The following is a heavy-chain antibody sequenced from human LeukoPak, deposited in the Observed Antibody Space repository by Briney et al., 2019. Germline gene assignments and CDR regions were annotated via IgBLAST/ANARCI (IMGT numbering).Heavy chain of an antibody. V-gene: IGHV3-23*01. J-gene: IGHJ3*01. CDR3: ARDPNGDYIGAFDF. CDR2: ISGSGGST. D-gene: IGHD4-17*01. Sequence: GGSLRLSCAASGFTFSSYAMSWVRQAPGKGLEWVSAISGSGGSTQYADSVKGRFTISRDNSKNTLYLQMNSLRAEDTAVYYCARDPNGDYIGAFDFRGQGTMVTVSS. CDR1: GFTFSSYA.